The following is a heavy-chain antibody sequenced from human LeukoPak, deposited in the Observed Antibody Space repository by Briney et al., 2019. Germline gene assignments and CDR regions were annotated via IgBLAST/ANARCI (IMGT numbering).Heavy chain of an antibody. CDR1: GFTFDDYG. D-gene: IGHD5-18*01. V-gene: IGHV3-20*04. Sequence: GGSLRLSCAASGFTFDDYGMSWVRQAPGKGLEWVSGINWNGGSTGYADSVKGRFTISRDNAKNSLYLQMNSLRAEDTAVYYCARSGYRYGADALDIWGQGTMVTVSA. J-gene: IGHJ3*02. CDR2: INWNGGST. CDR3: ARSGYRYGADALDI.